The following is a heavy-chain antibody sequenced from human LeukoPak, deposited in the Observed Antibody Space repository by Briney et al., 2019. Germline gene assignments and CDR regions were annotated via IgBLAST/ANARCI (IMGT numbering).Heavy chain of an antibody. V-gene: IGHV6-1*01. CDR1: GDIVSSNSVT. CDR2: THYRSTWYN. CDR3: ARRLTQYDCFDP. Sequence: SQTLSLTCAISGDIVSSNSVTWNWIRQSPSRGLEWLGRTHYRSTWYNDYAVSVRGRITVNPDTSKNQFSLHLNSVTPEDTAVYYCARRLTQYDCFDPWGQGILVTVSS. J-gene: IGHJ5*02. D-gene: IGHD2-2*01.